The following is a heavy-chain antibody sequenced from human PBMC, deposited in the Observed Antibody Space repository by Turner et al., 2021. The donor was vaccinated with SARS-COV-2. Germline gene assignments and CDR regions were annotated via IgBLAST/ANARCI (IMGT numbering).Heavy chain of an antibody. V-gene: IGHV4-39*01. D-gene: IGHD1-26*01. CDR2: IYYSETT. CDR1: GGSISSSSYY. J-gene: IGHJ6*02. Sequence: QPQLQESGPGPVEPSETLSPTCPVPGGSISSSSYYWGWIRQPPGEGLEWIGSIYYSETTYYNPSLKSRVTISVDTTKNQFSLKLSSVTAADTAVYYCAEEVVVLTTTHYGMDVWGQGTTVTVSS. CDR3: AEEVVVLTTTHYGMDV.